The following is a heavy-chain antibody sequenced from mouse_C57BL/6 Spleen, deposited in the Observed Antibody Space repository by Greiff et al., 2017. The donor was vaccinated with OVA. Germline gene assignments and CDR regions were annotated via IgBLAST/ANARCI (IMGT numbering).Heavy chain of an antibody. V-gene: IGHV5-4*01. Sequence: EVKVVESGGGLVKPGGSLKLSCAASGFTFSSYAMSWVRQTPEKRLEWVATISDGGSYTYYPDNVKGRFTISRDNAKNNLYLQMSHLKSEDTAMYYCAREEGTGTWDYWGQGTTLTVSS. CDR1: GFTFSSYA. CDR2: ISDGGSYT. J-gene: IGHJ2*01. CDR3: AREEGTGTWDY. D-gene: IGHD4-1*01.